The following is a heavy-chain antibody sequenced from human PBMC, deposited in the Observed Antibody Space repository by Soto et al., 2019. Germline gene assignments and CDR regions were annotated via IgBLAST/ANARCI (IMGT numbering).Heavy chain of an antibody. CDR1: GFTFSGYS. CDR2: ISSSSSYI. V-gene: IGHV3-21*01. CDR3: ARGRIAAAGRYIDY. D-gene: IGHD6-13*01. J-gene: IGHJ4*02. Sequence: PGGSLRLSCAASGFTFSGYSMNWVRQAPGKGLEWVSSISSSSSYIYYADSVKGRFTISRDNAKNSLYLQMNSLRAEDTAVYYCARGRIAAAGRYIDYWGQGTLVTVSS.